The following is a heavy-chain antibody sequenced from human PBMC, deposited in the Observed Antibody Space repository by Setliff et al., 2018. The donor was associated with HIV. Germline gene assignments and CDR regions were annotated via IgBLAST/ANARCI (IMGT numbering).Heavy chain of an antibody. CDR2: INSASGGT. J-gene: IGHJ4*02. V-gene: IGHV1-2*02. D-gene: IGHD4-4*01. Sequence: ASVKVSCKASGYTFTDNYIHWVRQAPGQGLEWMAWINSASGGTNYAQNFQGRVTVTRDTSINTVYLEVNGLKSDDTAVYYCARDRPGDGGNYQIDYWGQGTLVTVSS. CDR1: GYTFTDNY. CDR3: ARDRPGDGGNYQIDY.